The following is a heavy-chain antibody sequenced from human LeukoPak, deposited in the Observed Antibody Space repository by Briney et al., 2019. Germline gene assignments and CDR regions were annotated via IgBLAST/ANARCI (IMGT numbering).Heavy chain of an antibody. V-gene: IGHV3-15*01. CDR3: TTDAHSSGWYPPPSVDV. Sequence: GGSLRLSCAASGFTFSNAWMSWVRQAPGKGLEWVGRIKSKTDGGTTDYAAPVKGRFTISRDDSKNTLYLQMNSLKTEDTAVYYCTTDAHSSGWYPPPSVDVWGQGTTVTVSS. CDR1: GFTFSNAW. D-gene: IGHD6-19*01. CDR2: IKSKTDGGTT. J-gene: IGHJ6*02.